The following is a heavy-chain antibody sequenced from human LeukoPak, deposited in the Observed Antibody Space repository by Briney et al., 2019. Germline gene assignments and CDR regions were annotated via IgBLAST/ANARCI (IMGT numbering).Heavy chain of an antibody. Sequence: SETLSLTCIVSGGXISSYYWSWIRRPPGKGLEWIGYIYYSGSTNYNPSLKSRVAISVDTSRNQFSLKLNSVTAADTAVYYCARVTYYDVLTGPTPNDAFDIWGQGTMVTVSS. D-gene: IGHD3-9*01. CDR3: ARVTYYDVLTGPTPNDAFDI. V-gene: IGHV4-59*01. CDR2: IYYSGST. J-gene: IGHJ3*02. CDR1: GGXISSYY.